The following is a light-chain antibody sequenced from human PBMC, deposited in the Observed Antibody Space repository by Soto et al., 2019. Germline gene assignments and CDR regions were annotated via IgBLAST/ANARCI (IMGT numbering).Light chain of an antibody. V-gene: IGKV1-39*01. J-gene: IGKJ1*01. Sequence: DIQMTQSPSSVSASVGDRVTITCRASQSISTYLNWYQQTPGKAPKLLIYAASSLQSGVPSRFSGSGSGTDFTLTISSLHPEDSATYYCQQSYSTPPTFGQGTKVDI. CDR2: AAS. CDR1: QSISTY. CDR3: QQSYSTPPT.